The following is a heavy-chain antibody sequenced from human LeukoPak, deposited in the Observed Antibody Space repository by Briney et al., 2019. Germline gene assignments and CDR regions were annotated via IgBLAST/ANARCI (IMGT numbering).Heavy chain of an antibody. D-gene: IGHD4-11*01. V-gene: IGHV3-7*01. Sequence: GGSLRLSCVASGFTFSDYWTTWVRQAPGKGLECVANIKQDGSEKFYVDSVKGRFTISRDNAKNSLYLQMNSLRAEDTAVYYCARDFESFRGGDYSVPSGWFDPWGQGTLVTVSS. CDR2: IKQDGSEK. CDR1: GFTFSDYW. J-gene: IGHJ5*02. CDR3: ARDFESFRGGDYSVPSGWFDP.